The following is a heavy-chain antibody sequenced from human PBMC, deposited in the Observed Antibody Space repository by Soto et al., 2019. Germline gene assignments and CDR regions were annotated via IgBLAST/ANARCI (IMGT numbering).Heavy chain of an antibody. Sequence: SVKVSCKASGGTFSSYSISWVRQAPGQGLEWMGGIIPIFGTANYAQKFQGRVTITADESTSTAYMELSSLRSEDTAVYYCARGEGSGYPYYYGMDVWGQGTTVTVSS. V-gene: IGHV1-69*13. CDR2: IIPIFGTA. D-gene: IGHD3-3*01. J-gene: IGHJ6*02. CDR3: ARGEGSGYPYYYGMDV. CDR1: GGTFSSYS.